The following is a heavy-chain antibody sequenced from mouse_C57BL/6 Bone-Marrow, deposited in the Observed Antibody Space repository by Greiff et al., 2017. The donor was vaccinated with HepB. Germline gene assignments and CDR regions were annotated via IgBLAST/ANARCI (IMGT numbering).Heavy chain of an antibody. Sequence: QVQLQQSGAELARPGASVKLSCKASGYTFTSYGISWVKQRTGQGLEWIGEIYPRSGNTYYNEKFKGKATLTADKSSSTAYMELRSLTSEDSAVYFCARGAQATPWFAYWGQGTLVTVSA. J-gene: IGHJ3*01. CDR3: ARGAQATPWFAY. V-gene: IGHV1-81*01. CDR1: GYTFTSYG. CDR2: IYPRSGNT. D-gene: IGHD3-2*02.